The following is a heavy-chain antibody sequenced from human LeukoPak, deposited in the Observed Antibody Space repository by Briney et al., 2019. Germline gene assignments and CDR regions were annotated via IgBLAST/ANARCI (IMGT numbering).Heavy chain of an antibody. J-gene: IGHJ6*02. CDR3: ASWNVDV. CDR2: INTDSSDI. D-gene: IGHD1-1*01. Sequence: PGGSLRLSCAASGFTFSRYAMNWVCQAPGKGLEWVSYINTDSSDIHYADSVKGRFTISRDNAKNSLYLQMNSLRAGDTAVYYCASWNVDVWGQGTTVTVSS. CDR1: GFTFSRYA. V-gene: IGHV3-21*05.